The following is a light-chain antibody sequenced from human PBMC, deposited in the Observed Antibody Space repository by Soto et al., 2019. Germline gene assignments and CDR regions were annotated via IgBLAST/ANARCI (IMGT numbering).Light chain of an antibody. J-gene: IGKJ2*01. CDR1: QSIRSY. Sequence: DIEMTQSPSSLSASVGDRVTITCRASQSIRSYLNWYQQKPGKDPKLLIYAASSLQSGVPSRFSGSGSGTDFTLTISRLQPEDFATYYCQQSYSTPYTFGQGTKLEIK. CDR2: AAS. V-gene: IGKV1-39*01. CDR3: QQSYSTPYT.